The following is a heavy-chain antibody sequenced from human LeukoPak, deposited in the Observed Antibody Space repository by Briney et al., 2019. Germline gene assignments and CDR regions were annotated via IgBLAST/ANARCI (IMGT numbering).Heavy chain of an antibody. CDR2: IKQDGSEK. J-gene: IGHJ6*04. CDR3: AELGITMIGGV. CDR1: GFNFNNYW. Sequence: PGGSLRLSCAASGFNFNNYWMTWVRQAPGKGLEWVANIKQDGSEKYYVDSVKGRFTISRDNAKNSLYLQMNSLRAEDTAVYYCAELGITMIGGVWGKGTTVTISS. D-gene: IGHD3-10*02. V-gene: IGHV3-7*01.